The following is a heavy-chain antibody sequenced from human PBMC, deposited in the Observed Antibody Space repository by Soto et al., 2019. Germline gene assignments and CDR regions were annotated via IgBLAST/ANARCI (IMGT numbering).Heavy chain of an antibody. CDR1: GFTFYNYD. D-gene: IGHD4-17*01. J-gene: IGHJ4*02. Sequence: EVQLLESGGGLVQPGGSLRLSCAASGFTFYNYDMNWVRQAPGKGLEWVSGISGSGGSTSYADSVNGRFTISKHNSKNTVYLQMSSLRAEDTAVYYCAKGTYDYGDYFDSWGRGTLVTVSS. CDR3: AKGTYDYGDYFDS. CDR2: ISGSGGST. V-gene: IGHV3-23*01.